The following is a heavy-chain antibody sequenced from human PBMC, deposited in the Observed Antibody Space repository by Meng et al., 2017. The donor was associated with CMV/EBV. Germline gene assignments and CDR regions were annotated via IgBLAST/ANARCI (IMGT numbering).Heavy chain of an antibody. CDR2: INPNSGGT. J-gene: IGHJ4*02. CDR1: GYTFTRYY. CDR3: ARAHYDSSGYYDFDY. Sequence: SGYTFTRYYMHWVRQAPGQGLEWMGWINPNSGGTNYAQKLQGRVTMTRDTSISTAYMELSRLRSDDTAVYYCARAHYDSSGYYDFDYWGQGTLVTVSS. V-gene: IGHV1-2*02. D-gene: IGHD3-22*01.